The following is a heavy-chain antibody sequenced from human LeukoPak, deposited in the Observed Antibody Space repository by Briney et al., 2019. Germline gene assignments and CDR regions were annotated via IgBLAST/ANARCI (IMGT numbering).Heavy chain of an antibody. CDR3: ARDQARNYYYMDV. Sequence: LESLCLSPTVSVGSTTIYYRRWICEPAGEGLGWSRRIYTSGSTNYNPSLKSRVTMSVDTSKNQFSLKLSSVTAADTAVYYCARDQARNYYYMDVWGKGTTVTVSS. D-gene: IGHD5-12*01. J-gene: IGHJ6*03. CDR2: IYTSGST. V-gene: IGHV4-4*07. CDR1: VGSTTIYY.